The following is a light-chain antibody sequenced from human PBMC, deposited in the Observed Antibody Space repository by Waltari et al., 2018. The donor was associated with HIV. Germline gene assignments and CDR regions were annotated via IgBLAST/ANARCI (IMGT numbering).Light chain of an antibody. CDR1: SRAIGNFDY. J-gene: IGLJ1*01. CDR3: CSYAGAYTYV. V-gene: IGLV2-11*01. Sequence: QSALTQPRSVSGSPGQSVTISCTGTSRAIGNFDYVSWYPKYPGTPPQVYIYEVKPLPSGVPDRFTGSKSGITASLTISGLQGEDEADYYCCSYAGAYTYVFGTGTKVNVL. CDR2: EVK.